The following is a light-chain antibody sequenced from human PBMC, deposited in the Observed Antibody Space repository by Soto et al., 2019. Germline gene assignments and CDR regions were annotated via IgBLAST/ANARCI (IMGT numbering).Light chain of an antibody. Sequence: QSALTQPASVSGSPGQSITISCTGTSRDVGTYNYVSWYQQHPGKAPKLMIYDVSNRPSGVSNRFSGSKSGNTASLTISGLQAEDEADYYCSSHTGSTVVFGGGTKLTVL. V-gene: IGLV2-14*01. CDR2: DVS. CDR3: SSHTGSTVV. CDR1: SRDVGTYNY. J-gene: IGLJ2*01.